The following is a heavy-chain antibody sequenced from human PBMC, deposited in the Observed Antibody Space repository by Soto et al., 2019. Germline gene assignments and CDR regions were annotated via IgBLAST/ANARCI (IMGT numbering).Heavy chain of an antibody. CDR3: ARRARTATTNWGALDI. D-gene: IGHD1-7*01. CDR1: GFTFSNYV. V-gene: IGHV3-23*01. J-gene: IGHJ3*02. Sequence: EVQLLESGGGLVQPGGSLRLSCAASGFTFSNYVMNWVRQAPGKGLEWVSTISYSADKTFYADSVKGRFTISRDNSRDTLFLQMNSLSADDAAVYYCARRARTATTNWGALDIWGQGTMVTVSS. CDR2: ISYSADKT.